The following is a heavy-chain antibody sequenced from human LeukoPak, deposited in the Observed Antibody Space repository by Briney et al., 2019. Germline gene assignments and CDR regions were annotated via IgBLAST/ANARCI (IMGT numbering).Heavy chain of an antibody. Sequence: GGSLRLSCAASGFSFSSYSMNWVRQAPGKGLEWVVFIRYDGSNKYYADSVKGRFTISRDNSKNTLYLQMNSLRAEDTAVYYCAKDHHIVVVPAANQYYFDYWGQGTLVTVSS. V-gene: IGHV3-30*02. J-gene: IGHJ4*02. CDR2: IRYDGSNK. CDR1: GFSFSSYS. CDR3: AKDHHIVVVPAANQYYFDY. D-gene: IGHD2-2*01.